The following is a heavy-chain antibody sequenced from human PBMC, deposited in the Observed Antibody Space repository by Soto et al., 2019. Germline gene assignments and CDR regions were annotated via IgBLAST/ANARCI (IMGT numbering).Heavy chain of an antibody. J-gene: IGHJ4*02. D-gene: IGHD3-22*01. CDR1: GGSFSGYY. CDR3: ARCDYDRSGPIDY. CDR2: INHSGNT. Sequence: QVQLQQWGAGLLKPSETLSLTCGVYGGSFSGYYWSWIRQPPGKGLEWIGEINHSGNTKYSPSLKSRVPISVDTSENQFSLKLSSATAADTAVYYCARCDYDRSGPIDYWGQGILVTVSS. V-gene: IGHV4-34*01.